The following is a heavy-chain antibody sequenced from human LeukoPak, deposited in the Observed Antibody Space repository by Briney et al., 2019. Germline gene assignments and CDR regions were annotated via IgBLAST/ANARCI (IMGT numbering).Heavy chain of an antibody. CDR1: GFTFSSFG. Sequence: PGGSLRLSCAASGFTFSSFGMHWVRQAAGKGLEWVALIRDDGTNKYYADSVKGRFTISRDNSKNTLYLQMNSLRAEDTAVYYCAKPDDYGDYYYFDYWGQGTLVTVSS. CDR3: AKPDDYGDYYYFDY. CDR2: IRDDGTNK. V-gene: IGHV3-30*02. D-gene: IGHD4-17*01. J-gene: IGHJ4*02.